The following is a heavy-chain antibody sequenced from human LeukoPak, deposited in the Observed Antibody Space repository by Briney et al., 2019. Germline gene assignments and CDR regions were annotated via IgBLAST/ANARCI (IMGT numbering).Heavy chain of an antibody. J-gene: IGHJ5*02. V-gene: IGHV4-34*01. Sequence: SETLSLTCAVYGGSFSGYYWSWIRQPPGKGLEWIGEINHSGSTNYNPSLKSRVTMSVDTSKNQFSLKLSSVTAADTAVYYCARGTTGYSEDWFDPWGQGTLVTVSS. CDR2: INHSGST. CDR3: ARGTTGYSEDWFDP. D-gene: IGHD1-26*01. CDR1: GGSFSGYY.